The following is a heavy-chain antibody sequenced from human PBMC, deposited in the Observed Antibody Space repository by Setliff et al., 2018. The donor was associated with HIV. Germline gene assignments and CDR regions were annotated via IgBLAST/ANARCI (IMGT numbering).Heavy chain of an antibody. CDR1: GFTFSTYW. Sequence: GESLRLSCAASGFTFSTYWMSWVRQAPGKGLEWVANINQDGSERYYVDSVKGRFTISRDNAKNSLYLQMNSLRAEDTAVYFCAREGSGFLDYWGQGTLVTVSS. CDR2: INQDGSER. V-gene: IGHV3-7*03. CDR3: AREGSGFLDY. J-gene: IGHJ4*02. D-gene: IGHD3-9*01.